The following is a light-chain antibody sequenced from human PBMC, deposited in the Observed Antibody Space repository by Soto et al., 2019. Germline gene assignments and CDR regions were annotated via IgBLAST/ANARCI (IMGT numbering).Light chain of an antibody. CDR3: LQYHNLWA. CDR1: QNIYSN. V-gene: IGKV3-15*01. J-gene: IGKJ1*01. CDR2: RAS. Sequence: EIVMTQSPATLSVSPGERATLSRRASQNIYSNVAWYQQRPGQAPRLLIYRASTRAPGIPARFSGSGSGTEFTLTISGLQSDDFTVYSCLQYHNLWAFGQGTKVEIK.